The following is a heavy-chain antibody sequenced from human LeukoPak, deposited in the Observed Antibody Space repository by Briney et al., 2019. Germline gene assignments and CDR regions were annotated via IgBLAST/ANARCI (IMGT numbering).Heavy chain of an antibody. Sequence: GGSLRLSCGASGFTFSSYAMSWVRQAPGKGLEWVSAISGSGGSTYYADSVKGRFTISRDNSKNTLYLQMNSLRAEDTAVYYCAKDGYYYDTSDKGGMDVWGQGTTVTVSS. CDR1: GFTFSSYA. CDR2: ISGSGGST. J-gene: IGHJ6*02. CDR3: AKDGYYYDTSDKGGMDV. D-gene: IGHD3-22*01. V-gene: IGHV3-23*01.